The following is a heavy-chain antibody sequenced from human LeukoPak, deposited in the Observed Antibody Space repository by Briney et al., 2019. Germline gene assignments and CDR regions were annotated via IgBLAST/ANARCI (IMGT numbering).Heavy chain of an antibody. CDR2: IRYDGSNK. CDR3: AKDSLGLFYGSGSYFDY. D-gene: IGHD3-10*01. V-gene: IGHV3-30*02. Sequence: GGSLRLSCAASGLTFSSYGMHWVRQAPGKGLQWVAFIRYDGSNKYYADSVKGRFTISRDNSKNTLYLQMNSLRAEDTAVYYCAKDSLGLFYGSGSYFDYLGQGTLVTVSS. J-gene: IGHJ4*02. CDR1: GLTFSSYG.